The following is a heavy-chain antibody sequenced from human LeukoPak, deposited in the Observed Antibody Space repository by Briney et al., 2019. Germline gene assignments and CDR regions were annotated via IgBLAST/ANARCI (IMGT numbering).Heavy chain of an antibody. CDR3: ARGPPGLRYFDWLLNWFDP. J-gene: IGHJ5*02. CDR1: GGSIGSYY. CDR2: IYASGST. D-gene: IGHD3-9*01. V-gene: IGHV4-4*07. Sequence: PSETLSLTCTVSGGSIGSYYWTWIRQAAGKGLEWIGHIYASGSTNYNPSLKSRVTMSLDTSNNQFSLILSSVTAADTAVYYCARGPPGLRYFDWLLNWFDPWGQGTLVTVSS.